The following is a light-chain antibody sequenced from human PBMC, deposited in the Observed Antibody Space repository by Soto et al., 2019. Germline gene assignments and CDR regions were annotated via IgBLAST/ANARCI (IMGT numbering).Light chain of an antibody. CDR3: SSYAGSNNLV. V-gene: IGLV2-8*01. CDR1: SSDVGGYNY. CDR2: EVS. Sequence: QSALTQPPSASGSPGQSVTISCTGTSSDVGGYNYVSWYQQHPGKAPKLMIYEVSKRPSGVPDRFSGSKSGNTACLTVSGLQAQDEADYYSSSYAGSNNLVFGGATKVTV. J-gene: IGLJ2*01.